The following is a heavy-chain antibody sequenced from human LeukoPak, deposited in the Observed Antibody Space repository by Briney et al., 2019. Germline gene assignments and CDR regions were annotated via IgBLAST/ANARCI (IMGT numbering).Heavy chain of an antibody. CDR2: ISGSGGST. Sequence: GGSLRLSCAASGFTFSSYAMSWVRQAPGKGLEWVSAISGSGGSTYYADSVKGRFTISRDNSKNTLYLQMDSLRADDTAVYYCARERKRGTVTSAFDYWGQGTLVTVSS. V-gene: IGHV3-23*01. D-gene: IGHD4-17*01. CDR3: ARERKRGTVTSAFDY. J-gene: IGHJ4*02. CDR1: GFTFSSYA.